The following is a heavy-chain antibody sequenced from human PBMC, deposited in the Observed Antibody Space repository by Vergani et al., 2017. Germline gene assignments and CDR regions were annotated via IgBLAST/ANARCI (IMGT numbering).Heavy chain of an antibody. CDR1: VFTFSHYS. CDR3: VGDVRVSRT. Sequence: EVQLLESGGGLVQPGGSLRLSCVASVFTFSHYSMNWVRQAPGKGLEWVSSISGNNDDVYYADSVTGRFTISRYNAKNSLYLDMSSLRAEDTAVYYCVGDVRVSRTWGQGTLVAVSS. V-gene: IGHV3-21*01. CDR2: ISGNNDDV. J-gene: IGHJ3*01.